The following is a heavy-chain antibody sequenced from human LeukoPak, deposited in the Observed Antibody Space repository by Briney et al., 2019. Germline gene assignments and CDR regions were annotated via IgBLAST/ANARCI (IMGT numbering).Heavy chain of an antibody. CDR1: GFTLSSYD. V-gene: IGHV3-13*01. Sequence: HPGGSLRLSCAASGFTLSSYDMHWVRQVTGKGLEWASAIGVAGDTYYPGSVKGRFIITRENAKNSLYLQMNSLRVEDTAVYYCARDRHGMAVWGQGTTVVVSS. CDR3: ARDRHGMAV. J-gene: IGHJ6*02. CDR2: IGVAGDT.